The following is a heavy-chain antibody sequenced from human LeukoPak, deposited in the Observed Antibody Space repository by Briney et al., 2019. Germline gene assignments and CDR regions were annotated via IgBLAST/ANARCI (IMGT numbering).Heavy chain of an antibody. CDR2: IHSSGTT. CDR3: ARGGASSEWFDP. V-gene: IGHV4-59*01. J-gene: IGHJ5*02. CDR1: GDSISAYY. Sequence: SETLSLTCTVSGDSISAYYWSWIRQTPGKGLEWIAFIHSSGTTNYNPSLKSRVSISVDTPNNQFSLSVNSVTAADTAVYYCARGGASSEWFDPWGQGTLVTVSS. D-gene: IGHD6-25*01.